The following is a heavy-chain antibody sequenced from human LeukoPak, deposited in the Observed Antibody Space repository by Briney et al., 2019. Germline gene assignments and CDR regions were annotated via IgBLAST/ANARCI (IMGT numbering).Heavy chain of an antibody. Sequence: SETLSLTCTVSGGSISNYYWSWIRQPPGKGLEWIGYIYYSGSTNYNPSLQSRVSISVDTSKNQFSLKLSSVPAADTAVYYCAKDLLGSGFAPWGQGTLVTVSS. J-gene: IGHJ5*02. V-gene: IGHV4-59*01. CDR2: IYYSGST. CDR3: AKDLLGSGFAP. D-gene: IGHD2/OR15-2a*01. CDR1: GGSISNYY.